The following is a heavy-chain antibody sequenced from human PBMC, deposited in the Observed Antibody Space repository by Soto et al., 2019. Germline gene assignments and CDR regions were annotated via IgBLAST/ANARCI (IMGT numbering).Heavy chain of an antibody. D-gene: IGHD4-17*01. CDR1: GGSISSSSYY. Sequence: SETLSLTCTVSGGSISSSSYYWGWIRQPPGKGLEWIGSIYYSGSTYYNPSLKSRVTISVDTSKNQFSLKLSSVTAADTAVYYCERHPTTTDGVGHRWFDPWGQGTLVT. V-gene: IGHV4-39*01. CDR3: ERHPTTTDGVGHRWFDP. CDR2: IYYSGST. J-gene: IGHJ5*02.